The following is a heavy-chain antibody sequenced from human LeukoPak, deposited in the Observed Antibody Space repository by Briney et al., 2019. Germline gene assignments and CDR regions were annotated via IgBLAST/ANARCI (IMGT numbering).Heavy chain of an antibody. CDR1: GGTFSSYA. V-gene: IGHV1-69*06. J-gene: IGHJ4*02. CDR3: ARGPTDSSGWYGSVDY. D-gene: IGHD6-19*01. CDR2: IIPIFGTA. Sequence: ASVKVSCKASGGTFSSYAISWVRQAPGQGLEWMGGIIPIFGTANYAQKFQGRVTITADKSTSTAYMELSSLRSEDTAVYYCARGPTDSSGWYGSVDYWGQGTLVTVSS.